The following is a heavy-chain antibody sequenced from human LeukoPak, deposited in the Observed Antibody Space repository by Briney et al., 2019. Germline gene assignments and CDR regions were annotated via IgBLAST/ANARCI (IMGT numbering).Heavy chain of an antibody. V-gene: IGHV4-59*12. D-gene: IGHD4-11*01. Sequence: SETLSLTCTVSGGSISSYYWSWIRQPPGKGLEWIGYIYYSGSTNYNPSLKSRVTISVDTSKNQFSLKLSSVTAADTAVYYCAARDLETAPMTTQKDNWFDPWGQGTLVTVSS. J-gene: IGHJ5*02. CDR2: IYYSGST. CDR1: GGSISSYY. CDR3: AARDLETAPMTTQKDNWFDP.